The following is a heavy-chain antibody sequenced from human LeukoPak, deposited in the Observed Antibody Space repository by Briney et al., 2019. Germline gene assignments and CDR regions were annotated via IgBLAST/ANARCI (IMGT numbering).Heavy chain of an antibody. CDR3: ARGYSSSWFDY. CDR2: IYHSGST. J-gene: IGHJ4*02. CDR1: GYSISSGYY. V-gene: IGHV4-38-2*02. Sequence: SETLSLTCTVSGYSISSGYYWGWIRQPPGKGLEWIGSIYHSGSTYYNPSLKSLVTISVDTSKNHFSLKLSSVTAADTAVYYCARGYSSSWFDYWGQGTLVAVSS. D-gene: IGHD6-13*01.